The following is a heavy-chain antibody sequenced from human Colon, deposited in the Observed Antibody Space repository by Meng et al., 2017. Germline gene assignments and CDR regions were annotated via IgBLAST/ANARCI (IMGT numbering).Heavy chain of an antibody. CDR2: IWYDGSNK. V-gene: IGHV3-33*01. J-gene: IGHJ4*02. Sequence: GESLKISCAASGFTFSSYGMHWVRQAPGKGLEWVAVIWYDGSNKYYADSVKGRFTISRDISKNTLYLQMNSLRAEDTAVYYCARALKYYYDSSGYYYDIFDYWGQGTLVTVSS. CDR1: GFTFSSYG. CDR3: ARALKYYYDSSGYYYDIFDY. D-gene: IGHD3-22*01.